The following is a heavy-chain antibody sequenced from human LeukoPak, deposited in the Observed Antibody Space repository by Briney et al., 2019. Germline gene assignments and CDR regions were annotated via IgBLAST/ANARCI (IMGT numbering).Heavy chain of an antibody. CDR3: ARGNYWFGEFGGRWFDY. Sequence: GASVKVSCKASGGTFSSYAISWVRQAPGQGLEWMGRIIPILGIANYAQKFQGRVTITADKSTSTAYMELSSLRSEDTAVYYCARGNYWFGEFGGRWFDYWGQGTLVTVSS. CDR1: GGTFSSYA. D-gene: IGHD3-10*01. J-gene: IGHJ4*02. V-gene: IGHV1-69*04. CDR2: IIPILGIA.